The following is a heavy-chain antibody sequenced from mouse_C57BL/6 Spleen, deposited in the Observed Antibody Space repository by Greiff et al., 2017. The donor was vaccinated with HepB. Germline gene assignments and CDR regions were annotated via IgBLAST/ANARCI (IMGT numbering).Heavy chain of an antibody. CDR2: IYPSDSET. V-gene: IGHV1-61*01. CDR1: GYTFTSYW. D-gene: IGHD2-3*01. CDR3: ARIYDGYFDY. J-gene: IGHJ2*01. Sequence: QVQLKQPGAELVRPGSSVKLSCKASGYTFTSYWMDWVKQRPGQGLEWIGNIYPSDSETHYNQKFKDKATLTVDKSSSTAYMQLSSLTSEDSAVYYCARIYDGYFDYWGQGTTLTVSS.